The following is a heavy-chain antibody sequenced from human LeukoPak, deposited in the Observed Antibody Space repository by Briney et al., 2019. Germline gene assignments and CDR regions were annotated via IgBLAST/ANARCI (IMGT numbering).Heavy chain of an antibody. CDR2: IYYSGST. J-gene: IGHJ4*02. V-gene: IGHV4-59*01. CDR3: ARKYSYGYDPFFGY. Sequence: SETLSLTCTVSGGSISSYYWSWIRQPPGKGLEWIGYIYYSGSTNYNPSLKSRVTISIDTSKNQFSLKLSSVTAADTAVYYCARKYSYGYDPFFGYWGQGTLVTVSS. CDR1: GGSISSYY. D-gene: IGHD5-18*01.